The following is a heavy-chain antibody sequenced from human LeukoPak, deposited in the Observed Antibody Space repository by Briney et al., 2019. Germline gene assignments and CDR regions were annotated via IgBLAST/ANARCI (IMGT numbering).Heavy chain of an antibody. CDR2: IWYGGSNK. J-gene: IGHJ4*02. CDR1: GFTFNSYG. V-gene: IGHV3-33*01. Sequence: GGSLRLSCAASGFTFNSYGMHWVRQAPGKGLEWVTVIWYGGSNKYYADSVKGRFTISRDNSKNTLYLQMNSLRAEDTAVYYCASLPPFSSSDYWGQGTLVTVSS. CDR3: ASLPPFSSSDY. D-gene: IGHD6-6*01.